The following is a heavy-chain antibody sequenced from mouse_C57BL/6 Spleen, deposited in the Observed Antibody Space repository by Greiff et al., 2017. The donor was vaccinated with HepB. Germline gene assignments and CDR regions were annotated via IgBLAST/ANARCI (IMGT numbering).Heavy chain of an antibody. J-gene: IGHJ3*01. CDR3: ASLPWFAY. D-gene: IGHD5-5*01. CDR1: GFTFSSYT. CDR2: ISGGGGNT. V-gene: IGHV5-9*01. Sequence: EVKLMESGGGLVKPGGSLKLSCAASGFTFSSYTMSWVRQTPEKRLEWVATISGGGGNTYYPDSVKGRFTISRDNAKNTLYLQMSSLRSEDTALYYCASLPWFAYWGQGTLVTVSA.